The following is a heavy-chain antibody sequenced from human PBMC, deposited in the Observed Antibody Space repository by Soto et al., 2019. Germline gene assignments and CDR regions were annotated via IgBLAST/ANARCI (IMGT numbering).Heavy chain of an antibody. V-gene: IGHV4-39*01. CDR2: IHYGGST. CDR1: GGSISSSNFY. D-gene: IGHD2-15*01. Sequence: SETLSLTCTVSGGSISSSNFYWGWFRQSPGKGLEWIGSIHYGGSTYYNPSLKSRITISVDTSKNQFSLNLSSVTAADTAIYYCAKDASCYSCGARGQGLPVTVSS. J-gene: IGHJ4*02. CDR3: AKDASCYSCGA.